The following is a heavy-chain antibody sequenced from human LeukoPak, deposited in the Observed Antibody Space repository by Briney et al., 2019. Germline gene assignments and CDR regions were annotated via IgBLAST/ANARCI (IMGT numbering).Heavy chain of an antibody. CDR2: ISGSGDST. CDR1: GFTFSIYA. CDR3: AKNMGATTVRYAFDI. D-gene: IGHD1-26*01. V-gene: IGHV3-23*01. J-gene: IGHJ3*02. Sequence: GGSLRLSCAASGFTFSIYAMSWVRQAPGKGLEWVSEISGSGDSTYYADSVKGRFTISRDNSRNTLSLQMNSLRAEDTAVYYCAKNMGATTVRYAFDIWGQGTMVTVSS.